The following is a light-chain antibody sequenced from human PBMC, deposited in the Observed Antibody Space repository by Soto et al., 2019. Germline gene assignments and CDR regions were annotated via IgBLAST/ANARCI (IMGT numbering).Light chain of an antibody. CDR2: DAS. Sequence: EIVLTQSPGTLSLSPGERATLSCRASQSVSSRYLAWYQQKPGQAPRLLIYDASYRAPGIPDRFSGSGSGTDFTLNISRLEPEDFAVYDCQQYGSSYTFGPGTKVHIK. CDR1: QSVSSRY. V-gene: IGKV3-20*01. CDR3: QQYGSSYT. J-gene: IGKJ3*01.